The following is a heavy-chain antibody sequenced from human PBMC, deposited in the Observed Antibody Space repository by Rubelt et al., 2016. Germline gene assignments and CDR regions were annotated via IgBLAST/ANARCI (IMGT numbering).Heavy chain of an antibody. D-gene: IGHD5-12*01. CDR1: GFTFDDYG. V-gene: IGHV3-20*04. CDR2: ISTDGRST. CDR3: ARDALGYSGDDFSVREDYFDY. J-gene: IGHJ4*02. Sequence: EVQLVESGGGVVRPGGSLRLSCAASGFTFDDYGMSWVRQAPGKGLVWLSRISTDGRSTSYADSVKGRFTTARGDAKNTLYLQMNSLRVEDTAVYYCARDALGYSGDDFSVREDYFDYWGQGTLVTVSS.